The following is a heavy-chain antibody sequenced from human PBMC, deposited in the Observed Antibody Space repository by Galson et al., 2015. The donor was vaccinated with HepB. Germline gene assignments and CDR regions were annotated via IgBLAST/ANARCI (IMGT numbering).Heavy chain of an antibody. V-gene: IGHV4-4*07. CDR3: ARDDLKYFGSSGYYYFDY. J-gene: IGHJ4*02. CDR1: GFTISSYY. D-gene: IGHD3-22*01. Sequence: LRLSCAASGFTISSYYWSWIRQPAGKGLQWIGRIYSNGNTNYNPSLKSRVTMSVDTSKNQFSPKLRSVTAADTAVYYCARDDLKYFGSSGYYYFDYWGQGTLVTVSS. CDR2: IYSNGNT.